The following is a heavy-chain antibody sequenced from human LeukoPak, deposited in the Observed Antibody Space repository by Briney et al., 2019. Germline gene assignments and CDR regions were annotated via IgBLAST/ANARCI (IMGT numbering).Heavy chain of an antibody. CDR3: VRDSGSSYGYYFLH. CDR1: GFTFNSYS. V-gene: IGHV3-21*01. CDR2: ISSSSSHM. Sequence: PGGSLRLSCAASGFTFNSYSMYWVRQAPGKGLEWVSSISSSSSHMFYADSVKGRFSISRDNANNSLYLQMSSLRAEDTAVYYCVRDSGSSYGYYFLHWGQGTLVTVSS. J-gene: IGHJ1*01. D-gene: IGHD1-26*01.